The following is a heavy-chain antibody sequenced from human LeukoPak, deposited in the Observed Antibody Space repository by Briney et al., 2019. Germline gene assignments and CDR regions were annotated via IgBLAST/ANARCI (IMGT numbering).Heavy chain of an antibody. D-gene: IGHD3-3*01. Sequence: GGSLRLSCKASGFTFSVYGIHWVRQAPGKGLEWVAFISFDGSNKYYVDSVKGRFTISRDNSRNTLYLHMNSLRPEDMAMYYCAKDRFAGGAYDGFLDYWGQGTLVSVSS. V-gene: IGHV3-30*18. CDR2: ISFDGSNK. CDR1: GFTFSVYG. CDR3: AKDRFAGGAYDGFLDY. J-gene: IGHJ4*02.